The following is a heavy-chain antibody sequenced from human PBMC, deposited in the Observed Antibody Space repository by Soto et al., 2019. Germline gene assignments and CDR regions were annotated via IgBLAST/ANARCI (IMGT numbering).Heavy chain of an antibody. D-gene: IGHD3-3*01. CDR2: ISYDGSEK. CDR3: AKVHFDLWSGTRDYFDS. J-gene: IGHJ4*02. Sequence: QVQLVESGGGVVQPGRSLRISCAASGFNFRNYGMHWVRQAPGKGLEWVAVISYDGSEKFYADSVKGRFTISRDISKVTLTLQMNSLPTGDMAVYYCAKVHFDLWSGTRDYFDSWGQGILVTVST. V-gene: IGHV3-30*18. CDR1: GFNFRNYG.